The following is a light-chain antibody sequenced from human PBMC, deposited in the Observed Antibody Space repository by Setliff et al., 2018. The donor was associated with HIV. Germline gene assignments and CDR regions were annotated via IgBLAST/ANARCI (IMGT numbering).Light chain of an antibody. CDR1: SSDVATYNY. V-gene: IGLV2-14*01. CDR3: SSYTTSSTWV. CDR2: EVR. Sequence: QSALSQPASVSGSPGQSITISCIGTSSDVATYNYVSWYQQHPGKAPKLIIYEVRNRPSSVSNRFSGSKSGITASLTISGLQAEDEAEYYCSSYTTSSTWVFGGGTKVTVL. J-gene: IGLJ3*02.